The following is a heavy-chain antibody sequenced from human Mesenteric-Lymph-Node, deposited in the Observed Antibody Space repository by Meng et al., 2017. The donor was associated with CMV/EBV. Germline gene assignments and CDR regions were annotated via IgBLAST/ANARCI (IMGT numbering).Heavy chain of an antibody. Sequence: GGSLKLSCAASGFTFSNYAMTWVRQAPGKGLEWVSTVSGSGGSTDYADSVKGRFTISRDNSKNTLYLQMNSLRAEDTAVYYCAKGRRGSGQIRVAFDIWGQGTMVTVSS. CDR2: VSGSGGST. CDR3: AKGRRGSGQIRVAFDI. V-gene: IGHV3-23*01. CDR1: GFTFSNYA. J-gene: IGHJ3*02. D-gene: IGHD2-15*01.